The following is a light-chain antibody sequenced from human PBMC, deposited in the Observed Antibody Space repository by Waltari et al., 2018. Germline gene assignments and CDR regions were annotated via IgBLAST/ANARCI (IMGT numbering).Light chain of an antibody. J-gene: IGKJ3*01. CDR2: DAS. Sequence: DIQMTQSPSSLSASVLDGVTITCQASQDIANYSNWYQQKPGKAPKLLVYDASNLHSGVPSRFSGSGSGTHFTFTITGLQPEDIATYYCQQHDHLPFTFGPGTKVDIK. V-gene: IGKV1-33*01. CDR1: QDIANY. CDR3: QQHDHLPFT.